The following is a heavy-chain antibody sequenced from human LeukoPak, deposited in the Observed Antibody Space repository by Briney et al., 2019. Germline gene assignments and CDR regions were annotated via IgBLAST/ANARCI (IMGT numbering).Heavy chain of an antibody. V-gene: IGHV3-7*01. D-gene: IGHD3-22*01. Sequence: GGSLRLSCAASGFTFSSYWMSWVRQAPGKGLEWVANIKQDGREKYYVDSVKGRFTISRDNAKNSLYLQMNSLRAEDTAVYYCARDAYYYDSSGYDYFDYWGQGTLVTVSS. J-gene: IGHJ4*02. CDR2: IKQDGREK. CDR3: ARDAYYYDSSGYDYFDY. CDR1: GFTFSSYW.